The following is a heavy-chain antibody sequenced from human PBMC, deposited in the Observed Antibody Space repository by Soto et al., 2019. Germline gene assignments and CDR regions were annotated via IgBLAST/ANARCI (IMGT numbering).Heavy chain of an antibody. J-gene: IGHJ3*02. CDR3: VRGDVFDI. V-gene: IGHV4-4*07. D-gene: IGHD3-16*01. Sequence: QLQLQESGPGLVKPSETLSLICTVSGGSISGYFWSWVRQPAGKGLEWIGRIYSAGNTNYNPSLKSRVTMSVDTSQNQFSLKLTSVTAADTAMYYCVRGDVFDIWGRGTMVTVSS. CDR2: IYSAGNT. CDR1: GGSISGYF.